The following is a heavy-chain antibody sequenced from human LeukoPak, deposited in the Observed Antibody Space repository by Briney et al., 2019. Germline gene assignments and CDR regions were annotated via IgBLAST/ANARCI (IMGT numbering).Heavy chain of an antibody. CDR2: FDPEDGET. D-gene: IGHD2-8*01. V-gene: IGHV1-24*01. CDR3: ATDLLTNGWPRPDY. J-gene: IGHJ4*02. Sequence: GASVKVSCKVSGYTLTELSMHWVRQAPGKGLEWMGGFDPEDGETIYAQKFQGRVIMTEDTSTDTAYMELSSLRSEDTAVYYCATDLLTNGWPRPDYWGQGTLVTVSS. CDR1: GYTLTELS.